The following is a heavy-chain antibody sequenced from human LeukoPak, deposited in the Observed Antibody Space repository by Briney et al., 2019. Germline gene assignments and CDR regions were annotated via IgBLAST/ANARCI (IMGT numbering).Heavy chain of an antibody. D-gene: IGHD4-11*01. V-gene: IGHV3-74*01. CDR2: SNTDGSST. J-gene: IGHJ4*02. Sequence: PGGSLRLSCAASGFTFSRYWMHWVRQAPGKGLVWVSRSNTDGSSTNYADSVKGRFTISRDNAKSTLYLQTNSLRAEDTAVYYRARGYSDYYYFDSWGQGTLVTVSS. CDR1: GFTFSRYW. CDR3: ARGYSDYYYFDS.